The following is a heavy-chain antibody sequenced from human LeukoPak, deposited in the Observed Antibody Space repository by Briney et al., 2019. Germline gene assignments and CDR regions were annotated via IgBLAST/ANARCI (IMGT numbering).Heavy chain of an antibody. J-gene: IGHJ4*02. CDR1: GFTFSSYW. V-gene: IGHV3-7*01. CDR2: IKQDGSEK. Sequence: PGGSLRLSCAASGFTFSSYWMSWVRQAPGKGLEWVANIKQDGSEKYYVDSVKGRFTISRDNAKNSLYLKMNSLRAEDTAVYYCARDGDEIAAAGFDYWGQGTLVTVSS. D-gene: IGHD6-13*01. CDR3: ARDGDEIAAAGFDY.